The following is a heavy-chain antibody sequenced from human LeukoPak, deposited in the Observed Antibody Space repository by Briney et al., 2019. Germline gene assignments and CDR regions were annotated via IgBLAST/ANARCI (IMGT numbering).Heavy chain of an antibody. Sequence: GGSLRLSCAASGFTFSSYWMNWVRQAPGRGLEWVANIKYDGHEKYYVDSVKGRFTISRDNAKNSLYLQMNSLRAEDTAVYYCARDHSEPGVIFDYWGQGSLVTVCS. CDR3: ARDHSEPGVIFDY. D-gene: IGHD1-14*01. CDR1: GFTFSSYW. J-gene: IGHJ4*02. V-gene: IGHV3-7*05. CDR2: IKYDGHEK.